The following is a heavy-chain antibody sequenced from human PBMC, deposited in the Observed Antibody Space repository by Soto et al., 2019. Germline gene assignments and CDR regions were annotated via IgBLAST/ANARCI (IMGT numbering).Heavy chain of an antibody. CDR1: GGSISSYY. V-gene: IGHV4-59*01. Sequence: PSETLSLTCTVSGGSISSYYWSWIRQPPGKGLEWIGYIYYSGSTNYNPSLKSRVTISVDTSKNQFSLKLSSVTAADTAVYYCARVRSVDTAMVTWGYYYYGMDVWGQGTTVPVSS. J-gene: IGHJ6*02. D-gene: IGHD5-18*01. CDR2: IYYSGST. CDR3: ARVRSVDTAMVTWGYYYYGMDV.